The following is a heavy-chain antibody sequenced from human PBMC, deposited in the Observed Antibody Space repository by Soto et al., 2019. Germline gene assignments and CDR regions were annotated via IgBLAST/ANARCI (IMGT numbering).Heavy chain of an antibody. J-gene: IGHJ6*02. CDR2: VSFDGSNK. V-gene: IGHV3-30*03. CDR3: ARLPGPLVSVLYIYPVDARETPSDVDV. CDR1: GFSFSRYP. D-gene: IGHD2-21*02. Sequence: GGSLRLSXAASGFSFSRYPMHWVRQAPGKGLEWVAVVSFDGSNKYYRDSVKGRFTISKDNGKNTLYLQMNDLRHEDTAVYYCARLPGPLVSVLYIYPVDARETPSDVDVWGQGTSVTVSS.